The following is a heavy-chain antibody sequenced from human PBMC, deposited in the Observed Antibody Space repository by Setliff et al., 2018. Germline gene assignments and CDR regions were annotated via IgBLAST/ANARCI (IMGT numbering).Heavy chain of an antibody. CDR3: ARASHSYGSPNWFDP. J-gene: IGHJ5*02. CDR2: INHRGST. V-gene: IGHV4-34*01. CDR1: GGTFSDYY. D-gene: IGHD3-22*01. Sequence: SETLSLTCAAYGGTFSDYYWTWIRQPPGKGLEWVGEINHRGSTNYNPSLQSRVTISVDTSKNQFSLKLTSLNAADSAVYYCARASHSYGSPNWFDPWGPGTLVTVSS.